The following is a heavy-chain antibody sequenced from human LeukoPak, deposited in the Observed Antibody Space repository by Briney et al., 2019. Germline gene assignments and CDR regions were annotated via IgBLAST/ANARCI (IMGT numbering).Heavy chain of an antibody. CDR1: GXSVSSGSYY. Sequence: SETLSLTCTVSGXSVSSGSYYWSWIRQPPGKGLEWIGYIYYSGSTNYNPSLKSRVTISVDTSKNQFSLKLSSVTAADTAVYYCARRGYRNKFDYWGQGTLVTVSS. D-gene: IGHD5-18*01. J-gene: IGHJ4*02. CDR3: ARRGYRNKFDY. V-gene: IGHV4-61*01. CDR2: IYYSGST.